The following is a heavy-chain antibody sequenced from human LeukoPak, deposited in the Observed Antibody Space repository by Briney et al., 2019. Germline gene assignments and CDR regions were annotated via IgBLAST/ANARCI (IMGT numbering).Heavy chain of an antibody. J-gene: IGHJ4*02. CDR1: GFIVSSNY. CDR2: IYSGGSA. V-gene: IGHV3-53*01. Sequence: GGALRLSCAASGFIVSSNYMSWVRQAPGKGLEWISVIYSGGSAYYADSVKGRFTVSRDISKNTLYFHMNSLKVEDTAVYYCARVNIVTTTFDHWGQGTLVTVSS. CDR3: ARVNIVTTTFDH. D-gene: IGHD5-12*01.